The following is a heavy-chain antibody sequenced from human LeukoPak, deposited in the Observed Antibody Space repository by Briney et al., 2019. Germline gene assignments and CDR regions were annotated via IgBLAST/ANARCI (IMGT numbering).Heavy chain of an antibody. CDR2: ITWNGGYT. J-gene: IGHJ6*02. CDR3: VKDRPFPYGMDV. Sequence: GGSLRLSCAASGFNFEDFGMHWVRQAPGKGLEWVSYITWNGGYTYYADSVKGRFAISRDNGKRSLYLQMNSLRPEDAALYYCVKDRPFPYGMDVWGHGTTVTVSS. V-gene: IGHV3-43D*03. CDR1: GFNFEDFG. D-gene: IGHD2-21*01.